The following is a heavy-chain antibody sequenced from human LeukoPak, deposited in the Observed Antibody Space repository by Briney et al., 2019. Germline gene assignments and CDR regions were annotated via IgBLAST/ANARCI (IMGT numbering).Heavy chain of an antibody. D-gene: IGHD3-9*01. CDR3: ARASHYDILTGYYNVNWFDP. CDR1: GFTFSSYS. CDR2: ISSSSSTI. V-gene: IGHV3-48*04. Sequence: PGGSLRLSCAASGFTFSSYSMNWVRQAPGKGLEWVSYISSSSSTIYYADSVKGRFTISRDNAKNSLYLQMNSLRAEDTAVYYCARASHYDILTGYYNVNWFDPWGQGTLVIVSS. J-gene: IGHJ5*02.